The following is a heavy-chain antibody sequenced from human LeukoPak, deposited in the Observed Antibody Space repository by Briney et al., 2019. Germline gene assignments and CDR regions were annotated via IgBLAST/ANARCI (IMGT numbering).Heavy chain of an antibody. J-gene: IGHJ6*02. CDR3: ARGRIAKIVVVHSFTYGMDV. CDR1: GGSFSGYY. V-gene: IGHV4-34*01. D-gene: IGHD3-22*01. Sequence: SETLSLTCAVYGGSFSGYYWSWIRQPPGKGLEWIGEINHSGSTNYNPSLKSRVTISVDTSKNQFSLKLSSVTAADTAVYYCARGRIAKIVVVHSFTYGMDVWGQGTTVTVSS. CDR2: INHSGST.